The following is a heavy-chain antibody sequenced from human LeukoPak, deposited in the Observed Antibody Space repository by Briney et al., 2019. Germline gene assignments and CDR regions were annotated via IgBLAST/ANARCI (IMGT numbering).Heavy chain of an antibody. D-gene: IGHD3-22*01. CDR1: GGSISSGGYY. Sequence: QSSQTLSITCTVSGGSISSGGYYWGWIRQHPGKGLEWIGYIYYSGSTYYNPSLKSRVTISVDTSKNQFSLKLSSVTAADTAVYYCARSPPYYYDSSGFFGPWGQGTLVTVSS. V-gene: IGHV4-31*03. J-gene: IGHJ5*02. CDR3: ARSPPYYYDSSGFFGP. CDR2: IYYSGST.